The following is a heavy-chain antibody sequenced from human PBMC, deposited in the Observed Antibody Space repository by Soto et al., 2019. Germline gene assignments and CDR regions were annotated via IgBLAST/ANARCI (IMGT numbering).Heavy chain of an antibody. V-gene: IGHV3-33*01. J-gene: IGHJ6*02. CDR1: GFTFSSYG. D-gene: IGHD3-10*01. CDR3: ARDLLLWFGELSYGMDV. Sequence: QVQLVESGGGVDQPGRSLRLSCAASGFTFSSYGMHWVRQAPGKGLEWVAVIWYDGSTKYYADSVKGRFTISRDNSKNTLYLQMNSLRAEDTAVYYCARDLLLWFGELSYGMDVWGQGTTVTVSS. CDR2: IWYDGSTK.